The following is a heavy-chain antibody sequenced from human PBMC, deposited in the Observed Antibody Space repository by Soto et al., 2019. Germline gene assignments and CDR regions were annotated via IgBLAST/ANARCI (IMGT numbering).Heavy chain of an antibody. CDR2: ISTSGGST. J-gene: IGHJ4*02. D-gene: IGHD5-18*01. V-gene: IGHV3-23*01. CDR3: AKDGLGAYSYGSYYFDY. CDR1: GFTFSNYA. Sequence: EVQLLESGGGLVQPGGSLRLSCAASGFTFSNYAMSWVRQAPGKGLEWVSTISTSGGSTYYADSVKGRFTISRDNSKNXLYLQMNSLRAEDTAVYYCAKDGLGAYSYGSYYFDYWGQGTLVTVSS.